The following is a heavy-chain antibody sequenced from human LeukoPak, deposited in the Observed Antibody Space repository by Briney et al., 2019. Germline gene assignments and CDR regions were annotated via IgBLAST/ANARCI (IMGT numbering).Heavy chain of an antibody. J-gene: IGHJ5*02. V-gene: IGHV4-59*01. D-gene: IGHD3-22*01. Sequence: PSETLSLTCTVSGGSISSYYWSWIRQPPGKGLEWIGYIYYSGSTNYNPSLKSRVTISVDTSKNQFSLKLSSATAADTAVYYCARVGGYYDSNPWGQGTLVTVSS. CDR1: GGSISSYY. CDR2: IYYSGST. CDR3: ARVGGYYDSNP.